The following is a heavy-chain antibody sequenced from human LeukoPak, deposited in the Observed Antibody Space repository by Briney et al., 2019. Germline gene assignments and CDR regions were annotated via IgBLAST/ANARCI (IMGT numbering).Heavy chain of an antibody. D-gene: IGHD1-26*01. Sequence: PGGSLRLSCAASGFIFKHVWMTWVRQAPGKGLEWVGRIKSRTDGETTDYAAPVTGRFIISRDDSKNTLYLQMNSLKTEDTAVYYCSRIVGATNYYWGRGTLVTVSS. J-gene: IGHJ4*02. CDR1: GFIFKHVW. CDR2: IKSRTDGETT. CDR3: SRIVGATNYY. V-gene: IGHV3-15*01.